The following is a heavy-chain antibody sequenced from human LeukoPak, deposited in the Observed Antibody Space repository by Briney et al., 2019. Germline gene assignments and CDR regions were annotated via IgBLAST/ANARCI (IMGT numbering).Heavy chain of an antibody. V-gene: IGHV4-59*01. CDR1: GGSISSYY. Sequence: KPSETLSLTCTVSGGSISSYYWSWIRQPPGKGLEWIGYIYYSGSTNYNPSLKSRVTISVDTSKNQFSLKLSSVTAADTAVYYCARGPPYDYFDYWGQGTLVTVSS. D-gene: IGHD2-2*01. CDR2: IYYSGST. CDR3: ARGPPYDYFDY. J-gene: IGHJ4*02.